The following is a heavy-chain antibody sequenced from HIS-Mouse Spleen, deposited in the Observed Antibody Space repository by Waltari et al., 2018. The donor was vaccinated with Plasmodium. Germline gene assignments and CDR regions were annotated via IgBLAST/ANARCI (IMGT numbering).Heavy chain of an antibody. J-gene: IGHJ4*02. V-gene: IGHV4-39*07. CDR1: GASLSSSSYY. CDR2: IYYSGST. Sequence: QLQLQESGPGLVKPSETLSLTCTVSGASLSSSSYYWGWIRQPPGKGLEWIGSIYYSGSTYYNPSLKSRVTISVDTSKNQFSLKLSSVTAADTAVYYCARDRITGTSYFDYWGQGTLVTVSS. CDR3: ARDRITGTSYFDY. D-gene: IGHD1-7*01.